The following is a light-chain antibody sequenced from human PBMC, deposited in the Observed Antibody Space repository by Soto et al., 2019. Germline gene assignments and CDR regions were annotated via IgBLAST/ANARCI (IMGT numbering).Light chain of an antibody. J-gene: IGKJ1*01. V-gene: IGKV1-5*03. CDR3: QHWS. Sequence: IHRTKSPSTLSASVGDRGTITGRASQPINRWLAWYKQKPGEVHKLMIXXVSVLKSGVPSRFSGSGSGTEFTLTISRLQPEDVAPYYCQHWSFGQGTKVDIK. CDR1: QPINRW. CDR2: XVS.